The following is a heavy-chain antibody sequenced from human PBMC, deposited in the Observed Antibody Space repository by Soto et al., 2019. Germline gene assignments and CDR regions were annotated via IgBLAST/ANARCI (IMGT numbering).Heavy chain of an antibody. CDR3: ARETSGYSGYVTPFDY. D-gene: IGHD5-12*01. CDR1: GFTFSSAG. V-gene: IGHV3-33*01. CDR2: IWYDGSNK. Sequence: GGTLTRSCAASGFTFSSAGMHWVRQAPGKGLEWVAVIWYDGSNKYYADSVKGRFTISRDNSKNTLYLQMNSLRADDTAVYYCARETSGYSGYVTPFDYWGQGT. J-gene: IGHJ4*02.